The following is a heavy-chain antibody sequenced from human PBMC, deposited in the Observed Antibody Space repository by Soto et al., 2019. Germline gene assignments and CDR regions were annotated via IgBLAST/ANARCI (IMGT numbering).Heavy chain of an antibody. D-gene: IGHD3-16*01. J-gene: IGHJ4*02. CDR1: GGSISSGGYF. Sequence: SETLSLPCTVSGGSISSGGYFWSWIRQHPGKGLEWIGYISYSGSTYYNPSLKSRVTISVDTSKNQFSLKLSSVTAADTAVYYCARWGSSVYYFDYWGQGTLVTVSS. V-gene: IGHV4-31*03. CDR2: ISYSGST. CDR3: ARWGSSVYYFDY.